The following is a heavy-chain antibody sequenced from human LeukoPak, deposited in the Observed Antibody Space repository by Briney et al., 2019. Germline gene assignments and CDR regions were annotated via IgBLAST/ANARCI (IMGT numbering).Heavy chain of an antibody. CDR3: VREARGYHYTYFDY. CDR1: GFTLGSHD. V-gene: IGHV3-13*01. Sequence: GGSLRLSCTASGFTLGSHDMHWVRQIPGQGLEWVAAVSSGFHAFFADSVQGRFTVSREDARNSLYLQMNSLRAGDTAVYYCVREARGYHYTYFDYWGQGTLVTISS. CDR2: VSSGFHA. J-gene: IGHJ4*02. D-gene: IGHD5-18*01.